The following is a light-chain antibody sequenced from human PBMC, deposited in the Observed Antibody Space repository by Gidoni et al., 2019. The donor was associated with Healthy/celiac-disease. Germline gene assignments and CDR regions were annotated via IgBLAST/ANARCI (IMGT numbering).Light chain of an antibody. CDR3: QQYNSYGS. V-gene: IGKV1-5*03. CDR2: KAS. Sequence: DIQMTQSPSTLSASVGDRVTITCRASQSISSWLAWYQQKPGKAPKLLIYKASSLESGVPSRFSGSGSGTEFTLTISSLQPDDFATYYCQQYNSYGSFXQXTKLEIK. J-gene: IGKJ2*04. CDR1: QSISSW.